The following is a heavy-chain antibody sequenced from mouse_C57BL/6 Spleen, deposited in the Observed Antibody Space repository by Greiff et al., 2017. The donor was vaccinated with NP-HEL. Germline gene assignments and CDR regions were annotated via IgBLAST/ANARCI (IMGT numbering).Heavy chain of an antibody. J-gene: IGHJ1*03. D-gene: IGHD1-1*01. Sequence: LVESGPELVKPGASVKISCKASGYAFSSSWMNWVKQRPGKGLEWIGRIYPGDGDTNYNGKFKGKATLTADKSSSTAYMQLSSLTSEDSAVYFCARIITTVVRYFDVWGTGTTVTVSS. CDR1: GYAFSSSW. CDR2: IYPGDGDT. CDR3: ARIITTVVRYFDV. V-gene: IGHV1-82*01.